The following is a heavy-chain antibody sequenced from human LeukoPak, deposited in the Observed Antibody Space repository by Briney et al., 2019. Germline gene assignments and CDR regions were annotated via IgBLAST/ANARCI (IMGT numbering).Heavy chain of an antibody. D-gene: IGHD6-13*01. CDR2: IDHTGST. J-gene: IGHJ3*02. CDR3: ARAVGDSSWYLDAFDI. Sequence: SETLSLTCTVSDDSITIYYWTWIRQPPGKGLEWIGYIDHTGSTNYNPSLNSRVTMSVDTSKNQFSLKLSSVTAADTAVYYCARAVGDSSWYLDAFDIWGQGTMVTVSS. V-gene: IGHV4-59*12. CDR1: DDSITIYY.